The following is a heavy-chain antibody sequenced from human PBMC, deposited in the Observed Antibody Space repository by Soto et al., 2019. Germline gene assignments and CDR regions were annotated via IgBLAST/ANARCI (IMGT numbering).Heavy chain of an antibody. Sequence: SGPTLVYPTQTLTLTCTVFGFSLTTRGMTLGWIRQPPGKAPEWLALSTQYSPSLQSRLTFTEDTSKNQVVLTMTNMDPVDTATYYCTLRQDTSRGPIYWGQGIMVTVSS. V-gene: IGHV2-5*01. CDR1: GFSLTTRGMT. D-gene: IGHD6-13*01. CDR3: TLRQDTSRGPIY. J-gene: IGHJ4*02. CDR2: ST.